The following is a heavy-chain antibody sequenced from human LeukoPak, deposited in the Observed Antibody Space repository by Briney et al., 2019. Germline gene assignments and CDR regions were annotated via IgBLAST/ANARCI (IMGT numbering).Heavy chain of an antibody. Sequence: GGSLSLSCAASGFTFSYYTMHWVRQAPGKGLEWVSTVSGSGGSTYYADSVKGRFTISRDNAKNSLYLQMNSLRAEDTAVYYCAREGNGAARFDYWGQGTLVTVSS. D-gene: IGHD6-6*01. J-gene: IGHJ4*02. CDR3: AREGNGAARFDY. V-gene: IGHV3-21*01. CDR1: GFTFSYYT. CDR2: VSGSGGST.